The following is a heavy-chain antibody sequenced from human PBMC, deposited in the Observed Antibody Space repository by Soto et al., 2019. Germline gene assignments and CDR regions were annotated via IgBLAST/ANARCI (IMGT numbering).Heavy chain of an antibody. CDR1: GGTFSSYA. CDR3: ARGVRIAVAGTTYFQH. D-gene: IGHD6-19*01. Sequence: QVQLVQSGAEVKKPGSSVKVSCKASGGTFSSYAISWVRQAPGQGLEWMGGIIPIFGTANYAQKFQGRVTITADESTSTAYMARSSLRSEDTAVYYCARGVRIAVAGTTYFQHWGQGTLVTVSS. V-gene: IGHV1-69*12. J-gene: IGHJ1*01. CDR2: IIPIFGTA.